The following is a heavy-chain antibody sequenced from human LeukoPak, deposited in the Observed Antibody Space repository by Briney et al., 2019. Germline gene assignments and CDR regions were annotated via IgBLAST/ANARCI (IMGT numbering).Heavy chain of an antibody. CDR3: ARDPGRAWFDY. V-gene: IGHV4-4*07. J-gene: IGHJ5*01. CDR2: IYSSGST. CDR1: RGSTSDYY. Sequence: PSETLSLSCTVSRGSTSDYYWNSIRQPAGQGLQWIGRIYSSGSTNYNPSLKSRVIMSVDTSKNQFSLKLSSATAADASVYYCARDPGRAWFDYWGQGTLVTVSS.